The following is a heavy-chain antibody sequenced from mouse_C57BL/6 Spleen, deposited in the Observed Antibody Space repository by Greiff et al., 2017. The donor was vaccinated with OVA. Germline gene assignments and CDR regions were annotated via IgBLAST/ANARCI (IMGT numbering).Heavy chain of an antibody. D-gene: IGHD2-4*01. J-gene: IGHJ2*01. CDR3: ARERSTMITVYFDY. CDR1: GYTFTSYW. CDR2: IDPSDSYT. V-gene: IGHV1-69*01. Sequence: QVQLQQPGAELVMPGASVKLSCKASGYTFTSYWMHWVKQRPGQGLEWIGEIDPSDSYTNYNQKFEGKSTLTVDKSSSTAYMQLSSLTSEDSAVYYCARERSTMITVYFDYWGQGTTLTVSS.